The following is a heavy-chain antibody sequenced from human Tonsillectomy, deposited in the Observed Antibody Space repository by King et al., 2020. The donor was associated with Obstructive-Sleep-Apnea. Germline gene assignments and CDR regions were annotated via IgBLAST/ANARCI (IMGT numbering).Heavy chain of an antibody. Sequence: QLVQSGAEVKKPGESLKISCKGSGYSFTSYWIGWVRQMPGKGLEWMGIIYPGDSDTRYSPSFQGQVTISADKSISTAYLQWGSLKAPDTAMYYCARRLDRNTIGDGMDVWGQGTTVTVSS. CDR3: ARRLDRNTIGDGMDV. CDR1: GYSFTSYW. J-gene: IGHJ6*02. D-gene: IGHD3-16*01. V-gene: IGHV5-51*01. CDR2: IYPGDSDT.